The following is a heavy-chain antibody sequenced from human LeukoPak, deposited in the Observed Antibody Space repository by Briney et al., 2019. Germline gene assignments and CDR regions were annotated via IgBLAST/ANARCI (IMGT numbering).Heavy chain of an antibody. CDR1: GFTFSSSA. J-gene: IGHJ4*01. V-gene: IGHV3-23*01. CDR3: AKGIGGGYSSGSAFDY. D-gene: IGHD6-19*01. Sequence: GGSLRLSCAASGFTFSSSALNWVRQAPGMGLEWVSSISASGGSTYYADSVKGRLTISSDTSKNTLYLQMNSVRLEDTAVYYCAKGIGGGYSSGSAFDYWGHGTLVTVSS. CDR2: ISASGGST.